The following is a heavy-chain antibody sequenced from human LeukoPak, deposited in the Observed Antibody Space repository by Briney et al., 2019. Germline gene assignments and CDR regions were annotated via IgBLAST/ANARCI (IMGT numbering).Heavy chain of an antibody. CDR2: ISSSRSYT. Sequence: AGSLTLPYPASGFTFSDYYMSWIRQAPGKALEWPSYISSSRSYTNYADSVKGRFTISRDNAKNSLYLQMNSLRAEDTAVYYCARGIGVWYYFDYWGQGTLVTVST. CDR1: GFTFSDYY. J-gene: IGHJ4*02. V-gene: IGHV3-11*06. CDR3: ARGIGVWYYFDY. D-gene: IGHD6-19*01.